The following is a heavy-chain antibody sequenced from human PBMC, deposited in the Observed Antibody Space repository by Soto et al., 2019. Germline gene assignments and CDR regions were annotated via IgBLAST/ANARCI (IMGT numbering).Heavy chain of an antibody. J-gene: IGHJ1*01. Sequence: GGSLRLSCAASGFTFDDYAMHWVRQAPGKGLEWVSGISWNSGSIGYADSVKGRFTISRDNAKNSLYLQMNSLRAEDTALYYCAKDSSGWRFEYFQHWGQGTLVTISS. CDR1: GFTFDDYA. V-gene: IGHV3-9*01. CDR3: AKDSSGWRFEYFQH. D-gene: IGHD6-19*01. CDR2: ISWNSGSI.